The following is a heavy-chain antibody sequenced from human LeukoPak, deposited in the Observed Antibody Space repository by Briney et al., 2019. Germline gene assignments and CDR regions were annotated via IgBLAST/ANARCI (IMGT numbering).Heavy chain of an antibody. CDR2: ISSSGSTI. V-gene: IGHV3-48*03. CDR1: GFTFSSYE. D-gene: IGHD1-14*01. CDR3: ARDLKNLDY. J-gene: IGHJ4*02. Sequence: PGGSLRLSCAASGFTFSSYEMNWVRQVPGKGLEWISYISSSGSTIYFADSVKGRFTISRDNSKNTLYLQMNSLRAEDTAVYYCARDLKNLDYWGQGTLVTGSS.